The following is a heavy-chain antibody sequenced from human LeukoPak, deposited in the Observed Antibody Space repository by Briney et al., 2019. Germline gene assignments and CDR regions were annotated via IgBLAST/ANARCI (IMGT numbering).Heavy chain of an antibody. J-gene: IGHJ6*02. D-gene: IGHD3-10*01. CDR3: AKSASMVRGVIALYYYYGMDV. V-gene: IGHV3-23*01. CDR2: ISGSGGST. CDR1: GFTFSSYA. Sequence: GGSLRLSCAASGFTFSSYAMSWVRQAPGKGLEWVSAISGSGGSTYYADSVKGRFTNSRDNSKNTLYLQMNSLRAEGTAVYYCAKSASMVRGVIALYYYYGMDVWGQGTTVTVSS.